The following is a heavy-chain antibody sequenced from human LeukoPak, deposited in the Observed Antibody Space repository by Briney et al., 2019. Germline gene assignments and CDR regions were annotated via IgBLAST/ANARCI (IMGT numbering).Heavy chain of an antibody. D-gene: IGHD4-17*01. J-gene: IGHJ6*02. V-gene: IGHV3-23*01. Sequence: GGSLRLSCAASGFTFSSYAMSWVRQAPGKGLEWVSGCSGSGSSTYYADSVKGRFTISRDNSENTLYLEMNSLRAEDTAAYFCAKDRGLHPLYGMGVWGQGTTVTVPS. CDR3: AKDRGLHPLYGMGV. CDR2: CSGSGSST. CDR1: GFTFSSYA.